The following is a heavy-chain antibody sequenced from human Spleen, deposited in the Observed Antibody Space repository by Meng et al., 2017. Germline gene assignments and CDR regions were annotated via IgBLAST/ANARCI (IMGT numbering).Heavy chain of an antibody. J-gene: IGHJ4*02. Sequence: FKESVPTPVKPTTTLTPTCTFSGFSLSTPGVGVGWIRQPPGKALEWLALIYWDGDKRYRPSLNSRLTITKDTSKNQVVLTMTNMDPVDTATYYCARRGLAVAGMGNFDYWGQGALVTVSS. CDR3: ARRGLAVAGMGNFDY. CDR1: GFSLSTPGVG. CDR2: IYWDGDK. D-gene: IGHD6-19*01. V-gene: IGHV2-5*02.